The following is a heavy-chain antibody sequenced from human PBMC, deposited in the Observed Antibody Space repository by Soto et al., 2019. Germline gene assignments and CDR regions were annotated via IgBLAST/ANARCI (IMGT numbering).Heavy chain of an antibody. D-gene: IGHD6-19*01. CDR2: IYYSGTT. CDR1: GGSVSSGRYH. V-gene: IGHV4-39*01. J-gene: IGHJ6*03. Sequence: PSETLSLTCTVSGGSVSSGRYHWGWIRQPPGRGLEWIGNIYYSGTTKYDPSLKSRVTISLDMSKNQFSLKLSSVTAADTAVYYCARSGDSSGWYYYYMDVWGKGTTVTVSS. CDR3: ARSGDSSGWYYYYMDV.